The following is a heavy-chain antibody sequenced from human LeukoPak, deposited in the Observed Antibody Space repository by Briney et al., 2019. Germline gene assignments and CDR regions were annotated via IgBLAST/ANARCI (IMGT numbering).Heavy chain of an antibody. CDR1: GFTFSSYG. V-gene: IGHV3-23*01. D-gene: IGHD3-9*01. CDR3: ARADTSDILTGYSDY. J-gene: IGHJ4*02. Sequence: GGSLRLSCEASGFTFSSYGMGWVRQAPGKGLEWVSSISGSGDNTYYADSVKGRFTISRDNSKNMLFIQMESLRAEDTAVYFCARADTSDILTGYSDYWGQGTLVTVSS. CDR2: ISGSGDNT.